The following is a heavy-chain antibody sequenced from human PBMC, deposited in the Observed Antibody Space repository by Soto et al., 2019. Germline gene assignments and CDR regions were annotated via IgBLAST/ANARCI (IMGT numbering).Heavy chain of an antibody. J-gene: IGHJ5*02. CDR2: IIPIFGTA. CDR3: ARNEYSSSWYSWFEP. V-gene: IGHV1-69*06. Sequence: SVKVSCKASGCTFSSYAISWVRQAPGQGLEWMGGIIPIFGTANYAQKFQGRVTITADKSTSTAYMELSSLRSEDTAVYYCARNEYSSSWYSWFEPWGQGTLVSVSS. D-gene: IGHD6-13*01. CDR1: GCTFSSYA.